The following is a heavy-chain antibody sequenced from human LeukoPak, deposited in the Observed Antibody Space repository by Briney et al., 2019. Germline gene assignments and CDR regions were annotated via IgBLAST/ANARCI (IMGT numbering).Heavy chain of an antibody. V-gene: IGHV3-30*10. CDR2: VSHDGSTK. D-gene: IGHD5-18*01. J-gene: IGHJ4*02. Sequence: GGSLRLSCAASGFSFSTYAMHWVRQAPGMGPEWVAVVSHDGSTKYYTDSVRGRFTISRDNSKNTFFLQLNGLRTGDTAVYYCARAIMGTENLDYWGQGTLVTVSS. CDR3: ARAIMGTENLDY. CDR1: GFSFSTYA.